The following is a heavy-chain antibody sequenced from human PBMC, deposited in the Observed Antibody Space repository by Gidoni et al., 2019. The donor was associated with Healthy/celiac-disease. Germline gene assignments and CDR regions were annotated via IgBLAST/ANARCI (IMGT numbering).Heavy chain of an antibody. CDR1: GGPFSSYA. Sequence: QVQLVQSGPEVKKPGSSVKVSSKASGGPFSSYAISWVRKAPGQGLEWMGGIIPIFGTANYAQKFQGRVTITADESTSTAYMELSSLRSEDTAVYYCARPRLITMNYLLAFDIWGQGTMVTVSS. J-gene: IGHJ3*02. CDR2: IIPIFGTA. V-gene: IGHV1-69*01. D-gene: IGHD3-22*01. CDR3: ARPRLITMNYLLAFDI.